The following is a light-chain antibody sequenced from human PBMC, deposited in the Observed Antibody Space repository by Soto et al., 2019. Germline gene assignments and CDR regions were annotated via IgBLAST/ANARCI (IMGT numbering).Light chain of an antibody. J-gene: IGLJ2*01. CDR2: DVS. CDR1: SSDVGTYNY. CDR3: CSYAGSYILL. V-gene: IGLV2-11*01. Sequence: QSVLTQPRSVSGSPKQSVTISCTVTSSDVGTYNYVSWFQQHPGKAPKLMISDVSKRPSGVPDRFSGSKSGNTASLTISGLQAEDEADYYCCSYAGSYILLFGGGTKLTVL.